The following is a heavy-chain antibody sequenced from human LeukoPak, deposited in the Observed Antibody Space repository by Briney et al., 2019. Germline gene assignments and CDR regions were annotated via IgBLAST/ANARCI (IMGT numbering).Heavy chain of an antibody. CDR1: GYTFTSYD. Sequence: GASVKVSCKASGYTFTSYDINWVRQATGQGLEWMGWINPNSGGTNYAQKFQGRVTMTRDTSISTAYMELTSLRSDDTAVYYCTRGLSIATRPAYYFDYWGQGTLVTVSS. J-gene: IGHJ4*02. CDR3: TRGLSIATRPAYYFDY. CDR2: INPNSGGT. D-gene: IGHD6-6*01. V-gene: IGHV1-2*02.